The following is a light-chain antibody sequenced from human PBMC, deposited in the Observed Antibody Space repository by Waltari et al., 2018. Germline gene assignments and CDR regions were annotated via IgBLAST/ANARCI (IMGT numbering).Light chain of an antibody. V-gene: IGLV2-14*03. CDR2: DVS. J-gene: IGLJ2*01. CDR3: SSYTSSSTMGV. Sequence: QSALTQPASVSGSPGQSITISCTGTSSDVGGYNYVSWYQQHTGKAPKLMIYDVSNGPSGVSNRFPGSKSGNTASLTISGLQAEDEADYYCSSYTSSSTMGVFGGGTKLTVL. CDR1: SSDVGGYNY.